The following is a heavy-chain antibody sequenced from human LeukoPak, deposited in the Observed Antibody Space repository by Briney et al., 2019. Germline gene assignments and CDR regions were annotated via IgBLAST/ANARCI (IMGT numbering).Heavy chain of an antibody. CDR3: AKGGVGALFDY. V-gene: IGHV3-23*01. Sequence: PGGSLRLSCAASGFTFSNYAMSWVRQAPGKGLEWVSAFSGSGVSTYYADSVKGRFTISRDNSKNTLYLQMNSLRAEDTALYYCAKGGVGALFDYWGQGTLVTVSS. D-gene: IGHD1-26*01. CDR2: FSGSGVST. J-gene: IGHJ4*02. CDR1: GFTFSNYA.